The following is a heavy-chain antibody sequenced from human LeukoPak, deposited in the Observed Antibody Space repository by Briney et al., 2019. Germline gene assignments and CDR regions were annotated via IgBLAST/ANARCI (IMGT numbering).Heavy chain of an antibody. Sequence: ASVKVSCKASGYTFTSYGISWVRQAPGQGLEWMGWISAYNGNTNYAQKLQGRVTMTTDTSTSTAYMELRSLRSDDTAVYYCAREQIWFGELPFDYWAQGTLVTVSS. CDR3: AREQIWFGELPFDY. D-gene: IGHD3-10*01. CDR2: ISAYNGNT. CDR1: GYTFTSYG. V-gene: IGHV1-18*01. J-gene: IGHJ4*02.